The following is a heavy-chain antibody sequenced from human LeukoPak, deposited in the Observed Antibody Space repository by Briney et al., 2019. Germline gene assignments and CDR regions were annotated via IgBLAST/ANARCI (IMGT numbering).Heavy chain of an antibody. D-gene: IGHD5-18*01. J-gene: IGHJ6*02. CDR2: ISGSGGST. V-gene: IGHV3-23*01. Sequence: GGSLRLSCAASGFTFSSYAMSWVRQAPGKGLEWVSAISGSGGSTYYADSVKGRFTISRDNSKNTLYLQMNSLRAEDTAVYYCAKVRGGTAMVNYGMDVWGQGTTVTVSS. CDR1: GFTFSSYA. CDR3: AKVRGGTAMVNYGMDV.